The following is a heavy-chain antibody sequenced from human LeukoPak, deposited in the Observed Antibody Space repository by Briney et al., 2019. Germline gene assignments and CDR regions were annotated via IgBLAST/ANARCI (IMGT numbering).Heavy chain of an antibody. CDR1: GGSLSGYY. CDR3: ASSAGSMVRYWFDP. D-gene: IGHD3-10*01. J-gene: IGHJ5*02. CDR2: INHSGSA. Sequence: SETLSLTCAVYGGSLSGYYWSWIRQPPGKGLDGIGEINHSGSANYNPSRKSRVTISVDTSTNQSSLKLRSVPAADTAVYYCASSAGSMVRYWFDPWGQGTLVTVSS. V-gene: IGHV4-34*01.